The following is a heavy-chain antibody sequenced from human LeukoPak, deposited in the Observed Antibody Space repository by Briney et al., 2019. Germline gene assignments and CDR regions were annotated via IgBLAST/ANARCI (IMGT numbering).Heavy chain of an antibody. D-gene: IGHD2-2*01. CDR1: GGTFSSYA. CDR3: ARDVGHCSSTSCYEDAFDI. V-gene: IGHV1-69*13. Sequence: ASVKVSCKASGGTFSSYAISWVRQAPGQGLEWMGEIIPIFGTANYAQKFRGRVTITADESTSTAYMELSSLRSEDTAVYYCARDVGHCSSTSCYEDAFDIWGQGTMVTVSS. J-gene: IGHJ3*02. CDR2: IIPIFGTA.